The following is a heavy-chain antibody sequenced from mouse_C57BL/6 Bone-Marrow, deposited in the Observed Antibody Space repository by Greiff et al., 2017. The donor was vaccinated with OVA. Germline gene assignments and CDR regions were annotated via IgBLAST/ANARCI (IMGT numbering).Heavy chain of an antibody. CDR2: ISDGGSYT. J-gene: IGHJ2*01. D-gene: IGHD3-2*02. V-gene: IGHV5-4*01. CDR1: GFTFSSYA. CDR3: ARDSSGFDY. Sequence: VQLKESGGGLVKPGGSLKLSCAASGFTFSSYAMSWVRQTPEKRLEWVATISDGGSYTYYPDNVKGRFTISRDNAKNNLDLQMSHLKSEDTAMYYCARDSSGFDYWGQGTTLTVSS.